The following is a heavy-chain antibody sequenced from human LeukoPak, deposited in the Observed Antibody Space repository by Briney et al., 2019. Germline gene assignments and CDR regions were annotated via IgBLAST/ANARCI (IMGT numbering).Heavy chain of an antibody. D-gene: IGHD3-10*01. J-gene: IGHJ4*02. V-gene: IGHV4-31*03. CDR2: IYYSGST. CDR3: ARGPIGFGELYWFV. Sequence: SETLSLTCTVSGGSISSGGYYWSWIRQHPGKGLEWIGYIYYSGSTYYNPSLKSRVTISVDTSKNQFSLKLSSVTAADTAVYYCARGPIGFGELYWFVWGQGTLVTVSS. CDR1: GGSISSGGYY.